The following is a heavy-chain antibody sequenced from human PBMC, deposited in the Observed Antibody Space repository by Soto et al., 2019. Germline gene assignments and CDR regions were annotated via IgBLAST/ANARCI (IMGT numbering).Heavy chain of an antibody. Sequence: QLQLQESGPGLVKPSETLSLTCTVSGGSISSSSYYWGWIRQPPGKGLEWIGSIYYSGSTYYNPSLKSRVTISVDTSKNQFSLKLSSVTAADTAVYYCASGRSPSSPVGYWGQGTLVTVSS. D-gene: IGHD1-26*01. CDR2: IYYSGST. V-gene: IGHV4-39*01. CDR3: ASGRSPSSPVGY. CDR1: GGSISSSSYY. J-gene: IGHJ4*02.